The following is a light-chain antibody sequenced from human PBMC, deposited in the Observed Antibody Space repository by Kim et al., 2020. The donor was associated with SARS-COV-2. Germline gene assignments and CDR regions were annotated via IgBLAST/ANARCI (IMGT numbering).Light chain of an antibody. Sequence: PGKTARITCGGNNIGSKSVHWYQQNPGQAPVLVVYDDSDRPSGIPERFSGSNSGNTATLTISRVEAGDEADYYCQVWDSSSDHPVVFGGGTQLTVL. V-gene: IGLV3-21*03. CDR3: QVWDSSSDHPVV. CDR1: NIGSKS. CDR2: DDS. J-gene: IGLJ2*01.